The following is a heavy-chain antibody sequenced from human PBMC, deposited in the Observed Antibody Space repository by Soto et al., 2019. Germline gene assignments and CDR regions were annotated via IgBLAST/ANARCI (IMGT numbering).Heavy chain of an antibody. Sequence: GGSLRLSCSASGLKFNDYAMHWVRQAAGKGLKYVSSISSNGVSTYYADSVKGRFTISRDNSKNTLYLQMNSLRVEDTAVYYCVKDRFVNYWAQGALVTVSS. V-gene: IGHV3-64D*06. D-gene: IGHD3-3*01. J-gene: IGHJ4*02. CDR1: GLKFNDYA. CDR3: VKDRFVNY. CDR2: ISSNGVST.